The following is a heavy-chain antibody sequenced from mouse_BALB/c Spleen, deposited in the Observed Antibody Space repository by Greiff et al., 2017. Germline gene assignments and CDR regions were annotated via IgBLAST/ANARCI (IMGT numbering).Heavy chain of an antibody. CDR2: INPSNGRT. CDR1: GYTFTSYW. Sequence: QVQLQQPGAELVKPGASVKLSCKASGYTFTSYWMHWVKQRPGQGLEWIGEINPSNGRTNYNEKFKSKATLTVDKSSSTAYMQLSSLTSEDSAVYYCAKSHYGSSYKDYFDYWGQGTLVTVSA. V-gene: IGHV1S81*02. CDR3: AKSHYGSSYKDYFDY. J-gene: IGHJ3*01. D-gene: IGHD1-1*01.